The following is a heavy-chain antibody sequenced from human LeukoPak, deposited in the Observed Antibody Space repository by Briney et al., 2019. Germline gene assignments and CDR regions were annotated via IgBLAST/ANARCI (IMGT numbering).Heavy chain of an antibody. CDR1: GGSISSSSYY. CDR3: AIGGNYYDSSGYSYYFDY. CDR2: IYHSGST. V-gene: IGHV4-39*07. Sequence: SETLSLTCTVSGGSISSSSYYWAWIRQPPGKGLEWIGSIYHSGSTYYNPSLKSRVTISVDTSKNQFSLKLSSVTAADTAVYYCAIGGNYYDSSGYSYYFDYWGQGTLVTVSS. J-gene: IGHJ4*02. D-gene: IGHD3-22*01.